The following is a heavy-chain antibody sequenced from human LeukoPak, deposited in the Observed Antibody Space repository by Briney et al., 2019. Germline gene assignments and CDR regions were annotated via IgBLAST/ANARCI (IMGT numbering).Heavy chain of an antibody. D-gene: IGHD1-14*01. CDR3: ARGINYFDY. J-gene: IGHJ4*02. CDR2: IYYSWST. V-gene: IGHV4-59*11. CDR1: GGSISSHY. Sequence: PSETLSLTCTVSGGSISSHYWSWIRQPPGKGLEWIGYIYYSWSTNYNPSLKSRVTISVDTSKNQFSLKLSSVTAADTAVYYCARGINYFDYWGQGTLVTVSS.